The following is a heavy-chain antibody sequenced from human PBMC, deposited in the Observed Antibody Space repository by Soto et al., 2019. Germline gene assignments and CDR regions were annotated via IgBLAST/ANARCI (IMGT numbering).Heavy chain of an antibody. CDR2: IFYSGHL. CDR3: AREGGGYRFDY. CDR1: GASFGTYY. V-gene: IGHV4-59*01. J-gene: IGHJ4*02. D-gene: IGHD1-26*01. Sequence: QVQLQESGPGLVKPSETLSLTCAVSGASFGTYYWSWIRQPPGKGLEWIGYIFYSGHLKYNPSLKGRLTISVDPSKIQLSLKLTSVTAADPAVYYCAREGGGYRFDYWGQGTLVTVSS.